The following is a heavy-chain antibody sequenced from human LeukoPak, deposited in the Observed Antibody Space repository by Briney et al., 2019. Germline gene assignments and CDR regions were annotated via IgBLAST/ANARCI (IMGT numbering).Heavy chain of an antibody. CDR2: ISSNGGST. CDR1: GFTFSTYA. D-gene: IGHD2-2*01. CDR3: AREGGVVVVPAAMRAFDV. Sequence: GGSLRLSCAASGFTFSTYAMHWVRQAPGKGLEYVSAISSNGGSTYYANSVKGRFTISRDNSKNTLYLEMTSLRAEDTAVYYCAREGGVVVVPAAMRAFDVWGQGTKVTVSS. J-gene: IGHJ3*01. V-gene: IGHV3-64*01.